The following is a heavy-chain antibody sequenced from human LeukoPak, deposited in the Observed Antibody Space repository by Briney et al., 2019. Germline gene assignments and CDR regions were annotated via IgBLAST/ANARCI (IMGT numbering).Heavy chain of an antibody. V-gene: IGHV3-33*01. D-gene: IGHD2-2*01. CDR3: ARDIWSIVVVPAVDNWFDP. CDR2: IWYDGSNK. Sequence: PGRSLRLSCAASGFTFSSYGMHWVRQAPGKGLEWVAVIWYDGSNKYYADSVKGRFTISRDNSKNTLYLQMNSLRAEDTAVYYCARDIWSIVVVPAVDNWFDPWGQGTLVTVSS. CDR1: GFTFSSYG. J-gene: IGHJ5*02.